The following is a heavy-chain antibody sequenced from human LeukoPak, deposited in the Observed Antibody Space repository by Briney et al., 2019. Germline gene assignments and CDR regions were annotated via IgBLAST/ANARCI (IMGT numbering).Heavy chain of an antibody. CDR3: ARDYYDSSGYYG. CDR2: INSDGSST. J-gene: IGHJ4*02. D-gene: IGHD3-22*01. Sequence: GGSLRLSCGASEFAFSDFYMTWIRQAPGKGLVWVSRINSDGSSTRYGDSVKGRFTISRDNAKNTLYLQMNSLRAEDTAVYYCARDYYDSSGYYGWGQGTLVTVSS. V-gene: IGHV3-74*01. CDR1: EFAFSDFY.